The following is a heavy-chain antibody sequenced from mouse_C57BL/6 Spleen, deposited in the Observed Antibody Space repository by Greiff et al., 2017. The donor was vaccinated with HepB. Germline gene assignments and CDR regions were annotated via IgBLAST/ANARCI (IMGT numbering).Heavy chain of an antibody. CDR2: ISSGGSYT. J-gene: IGHJ4*01. V-gene: IGHV5-6*01. CDR3: ARGNHYYAMDY. CDR1: GFTFSSYG. Sequence: EVQLVESGGDLVKPGGSLKLSCAASGFTFSSYGMSWVRQTPDKRLEWVATISSGGSYTYYPDSVKGRFTISRDNAKNTLYLQMSSLKSEDTAMYYCARGNHYYAMDYWGQGTSVTVSS. D-gene: IGHD2-1*01.